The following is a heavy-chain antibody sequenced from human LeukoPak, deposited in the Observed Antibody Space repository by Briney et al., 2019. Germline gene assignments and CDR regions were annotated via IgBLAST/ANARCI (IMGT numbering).Heavy chain of an antibody. CDR3: AKVGTLFGGVIDSFDY. D-gene: IGHD3-16*02. V-gene: IGHV3-30*18. Sequence: GGSLRLSCAASGFTFTSFGMHWVRQAPGKGLEWVASISYDEINECYADSVKGRFTISRDNSKNTLYLEMNSLRAEDTAVYYCAKVGTLFGGVIDSFDYWGQGTLVTVSS. CDR2: ISYDEINE. CDR1: GFTFTSFG. J-gene: IGHJ4*02.